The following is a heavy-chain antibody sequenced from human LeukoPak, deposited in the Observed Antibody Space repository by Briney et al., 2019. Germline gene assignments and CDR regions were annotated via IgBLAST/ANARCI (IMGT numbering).Heavy chain of an antibody. Sequence: GGSLRLSCAASGFTFSSYAMTWVRQAPGKGLEWVSSMSSGSRYINYADSVRGRFTFSRDNAKNSLYLLMNSLRAEDTAVYYCTRDRPTGASRVFVVQWGQGTLVTVSS. V-gene: IGHV3-21*01. J-gene: IGHJ4*02. CDR1: GFTFSSYA. D-gene: IGHD3-3*01. CDR3: TRDRPTGASRVFVVQ. CDR2: MSSGSRYI.